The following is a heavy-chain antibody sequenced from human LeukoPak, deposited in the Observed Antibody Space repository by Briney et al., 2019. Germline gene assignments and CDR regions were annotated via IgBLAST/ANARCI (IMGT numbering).Heavy chain of an antibody. CDR1: GFTFSSYA. Sequence: GSLRLSCAASGFTFSSYAMSWVRQAPGKGLEWVAVIWYDGSNKYYADSVKGRFTISRDNSKNTLYLQMNSLRAEDTAVYYCARDGCSSTSCYYYYYYYGMDVWGQGTTVTVSS. D-gene: IGHD2-2*01. CDR2: IWYDGSNK. V-gene: IGHV3-33*08. CDR3: ARDGCSSTSCYYYYYYYGMDV. J-gene: IGHJ6*02.